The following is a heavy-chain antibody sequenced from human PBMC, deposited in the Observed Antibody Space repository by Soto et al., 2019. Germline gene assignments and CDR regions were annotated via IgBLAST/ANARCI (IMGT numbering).Heavy chain of an antibody. CDR3: ARAHVLRYFDWPYYYYGMDV. Sequence: SVKVSCKASGGTFSSYAISWVRQAPGQGLEWMGGIIPIFGTANYAQKFQGRVTITADESTSTAYMELSSLRSEDTAVYYCARAHVLRYFDWPYYYYGMDVWGQGTTVTVS. D-gene: IGHD3-9*01. V-gene: IGHV1-69*13. CDR2: IIPIFGTA. J-gene: IGHJ6*02. CDR1: GGTFSSYA.